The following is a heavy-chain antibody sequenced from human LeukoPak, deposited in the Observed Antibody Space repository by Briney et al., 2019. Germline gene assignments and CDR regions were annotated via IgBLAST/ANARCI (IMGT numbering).Heavy chain of an antibody. D-gene: IGHD6-13*01. CDR2: IKGDGSEK. CDR1: GFTFSTCW. CDR3: AKDWGYGEAGIDF. V-gene: IGHV3-7*04. Sequence: GGSLRLSCAASGFTFSTCWMSWLRQAPGKGLEWVAIIKGDGSEKAYVDSVKGRFSISRDNDENSLYLQMSILSAEDTAVYYCAKDWGYGEAGIDFWGQGTLVTVSS. J-gene: IGHJ4*02.